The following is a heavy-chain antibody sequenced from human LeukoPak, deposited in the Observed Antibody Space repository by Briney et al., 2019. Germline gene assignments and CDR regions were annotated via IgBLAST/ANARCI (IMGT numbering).Heavy chain of an antibody. CDR1: GFTFSNYA. V-gene: IGHV3-23*01. J-gene: IGHJ4*02. D-gene: IGHD3-3*01. Sequence: PGGSLRLSYTASGFTFSNYAMNWVRQAPGKGLEWVSAISGSGGSTYYADSVRGRFTISRDNSKNTLYLQMNSLRAEDTAVYYCAKSSLWSGHDPLDYWGQGTLVTVSS. CDR3: AKSSLWSGHDPLDY. CDR2: ISGSGGST.